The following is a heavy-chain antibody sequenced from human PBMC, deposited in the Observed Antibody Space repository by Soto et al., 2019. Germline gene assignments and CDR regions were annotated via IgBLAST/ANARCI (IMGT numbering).Heavy chain of an antibody. V-gene: IGHV3-73*01. D-gene: IGHD4-17*01. CDR3: TVPHDYGDWGVVDY. CDR2: IRSKANSYAT. Sequence: RGSLRLSCAASGFTFSGSAMHWVRQASGKGLEWVGRIRSKANSYATAYAASVKGRFTISRDDSKNTAYLQMNSLKTEDTAVYYCTVPHDYGDWGVVDYWGQGTLVTVSS. J-gene: IGHJ4*02. CDR1: GFTFSGSA.